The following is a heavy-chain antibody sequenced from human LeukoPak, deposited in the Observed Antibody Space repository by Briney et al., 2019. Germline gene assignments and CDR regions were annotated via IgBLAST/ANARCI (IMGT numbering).Heavy chain of an antibody. V-gene: IGHV3-53*01. CDR3: ARGGSGSYYSFDY. J-gene: IGHJ4*02. CDR2: IYSGGST. Sequence: GGSLRLSCAASGFTFSSYAMSWVRQAPGKGLEWVSVIYSGGSTYYADSVKGRFTISRDNSKNTLYLQMNSLRAEDTAVYYCARGGSGSYYSFDYWGQGTLVTVSS. D-gene: IGHD3-10*01. CDR1: GFTFSSYA.